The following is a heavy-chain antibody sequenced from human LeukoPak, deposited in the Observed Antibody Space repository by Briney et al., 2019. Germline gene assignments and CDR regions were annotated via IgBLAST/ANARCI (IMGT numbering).Heavy chain of an antibody. CDR2: ISGSGGST. CDR1: GFTFSSYA. CDR3: AKSASSSGYYAFDI. J-gene: IGHJ3*02. Sequence: GGSLRLSCAAPGFTFSSYAMSWVRQAPRKGLEWVSAISGSGGSTYYADSEKGRFTISRDNSKNTLYLQMNSLRAEDTAVYYCAKSASSSGYYAFDIWGQGTMVTVSS. D-gene: IGHD3-22*01. V-gene: IGHV3-23*01.